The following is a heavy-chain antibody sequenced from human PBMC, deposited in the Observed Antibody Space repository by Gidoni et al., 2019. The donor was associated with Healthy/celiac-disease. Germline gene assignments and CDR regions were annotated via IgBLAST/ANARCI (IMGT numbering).Heavy chain of an antibody. V-gene: IGHV3-9*01. CDR1: GFTFDDYA. CDR3: ARGLRVWFGESLFDY. CDR2: ISWNSGSI. J-gene: IGHJ4*02. D-gene: IGHD3-10*01. Sequence: EVQLVESGGGLVQPGRSLRLSCAASGFTFDDYAMHWVRQAPGKGLEWVSGISWNSGSIGYADSVKGRFTISRDNAKNSLYLQMNSLRAEDTALYYCARGLRVWFGESLFDYWGQGTLVTVSS.